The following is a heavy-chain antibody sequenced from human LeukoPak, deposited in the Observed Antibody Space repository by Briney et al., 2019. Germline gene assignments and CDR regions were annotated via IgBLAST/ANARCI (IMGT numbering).Heavy chain of an antibody. V-gene: IGHV3-23*01. J-gene: IGHJ4*02. CDR1: GFTFSSYA. CDR2: SSGSGGST. D-gene: IGHD1-7*01. CDR3: AKRVTGTILDY. Sequence: GESLRPSCAASGFTFSSYAMSWVRQAPGKGLEWVSASSGSGGSTYYADSVKGRFTISRDNSKNTLYLQMNSLRAEDTAVYYCAKRVTGTILDYWGQGTLVTVSS.